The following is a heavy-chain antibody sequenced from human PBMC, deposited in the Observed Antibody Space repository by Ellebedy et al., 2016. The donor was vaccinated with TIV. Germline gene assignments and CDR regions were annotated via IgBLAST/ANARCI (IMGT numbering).Heavy chain of an antibody. D-gene: IGHD2-15*01. J-gene: IGHJ6*02. Sequence: GESLKISCVSSGFTFMSYGIHWVRQVSGKGLEWVAVVWYDGNYKRIADSVRGRFTISRDNSQSTVFLQMDSLRADDSAVYYCAREMVAPGPDDVYYGMDVWGQGTTVTVSS. CDR3: AREMVAPGPDDVYYGMDV. CDR2: VWYDGNYK. CDR1: GFTFMSYG. V-gene: IGHV3-33*08.